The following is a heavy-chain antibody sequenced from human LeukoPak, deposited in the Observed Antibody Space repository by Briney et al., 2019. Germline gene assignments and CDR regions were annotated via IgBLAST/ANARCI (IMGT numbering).Heavy chain of an antibody. Sequence: GASLRLSCAASGFTFSSYWMSWVRQAPGKGLEWVANIKQDGSEKYYVDSVKGRFTISRDNAKNSLYLQMNSLRAEDTAVYYYARVLSTAMDYYFDYWGQGTLVTVSS. CDR1: GFTFSSYW. V-gene: IGHV3-7*01. CDR3: ARVLSTAMDYYFDY. J-gene: IGHJ4*02. D-gene: IGHD5-18*01. CDR2: IKQDGSEK.